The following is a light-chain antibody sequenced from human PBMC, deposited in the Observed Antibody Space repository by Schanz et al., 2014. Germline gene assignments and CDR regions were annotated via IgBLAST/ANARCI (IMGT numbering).Light chain of an antibody. J-gene: IGKJ4*01. V-gene: IGKV3D-15*01. CDR2: DAS. Sequence: EIVLTQSPGTLSLSPGERATLSCRASQSVSSSYLAWYQQKPGQAPRLLIYDASNRATGIPARFSGSGSRTKFTLTISSLQSEDFAVYYCQQYNNWPPLTFGGGTKV. CDR1: QSVSSSY. CDR3: QQYNNWPPLT.